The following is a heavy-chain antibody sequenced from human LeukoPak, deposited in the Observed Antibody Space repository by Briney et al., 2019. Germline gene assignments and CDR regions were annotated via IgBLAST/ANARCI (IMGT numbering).Heavy chain of an antibody. D-gene: IGHD6-13*01. J-gene: IGHJ4*02. CDR2: INPNSGGT. Sequence: ASVKVSCKASGYTFTGYYMHWVRQAPGQGLEWMGWINPNSGGTNYAQQFQGRVTMTRDTSISTAYMELSRLRSDDTAVYYCAREAIAAGVNIHPFDYWGQGTLVTASS. V-gene: IGHV1-2*02. CDR1: GYTFTGYY. CDR3: AREAIAAGVNIHPFDY.